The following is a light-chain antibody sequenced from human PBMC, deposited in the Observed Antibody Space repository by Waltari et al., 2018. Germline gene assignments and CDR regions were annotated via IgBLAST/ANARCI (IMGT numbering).Light chain of an antibody. CDR3: QQYNNWPPWT. CDR1: QSISSN. V-gene: IGKV3-15*01. CDR2: GAS. J-gene: IGKJ1*01. Sequence: EIVMTQSPATLFVSPGDRATLSFRASQSISSNLAWYQQKPGQAPRLLMYGASTRATAIPARFSGSGSGTEFALTISGLQSEDFAVYYCQQYNNWPPWTFGQGTKVEIK.